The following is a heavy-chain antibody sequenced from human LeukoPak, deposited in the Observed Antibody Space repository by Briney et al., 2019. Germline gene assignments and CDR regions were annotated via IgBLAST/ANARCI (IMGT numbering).Heavy chain of an antibody. Sequence: GGSLRLSCAASGFTVSTNYMTWVRQAPGKELEWVSVIYSGGTTYYADSVKGRFTISRDNSKNTLYLQMNSLRAEDTAVYYCARGDYYYSYMAVWGKGTTVTVSS. V-gene: IGHV3-53*01. CDR2: IYSGGTT. CDR3: ARGDYYYSYMAV. J-gene: IGHJ6*03. CDR1: GFTVSTNY.